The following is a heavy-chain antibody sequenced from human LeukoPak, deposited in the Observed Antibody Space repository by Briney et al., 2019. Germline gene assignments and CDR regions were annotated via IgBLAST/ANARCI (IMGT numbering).Heavy chain of an antibody. CDR1: GGTFSSYA. V-gene: IGHV1-69*13. Sequence: SVTVSCTASGGTFSSYAISWVRQAPGQGLEWMGGIIPIFGTANYAQKFQGRVTITADESTSTAYMELSSLRSEDTAVYYCARDPPTYDSSGYFSHYYGMDVWGQGTTVTVSS. D-gene: IGHD3-22*01. CDR2: IIPIFGTA. CDR3: ARDPPTYDSSGYFSHYYGMDV. J-gene: IGHJ6*02.